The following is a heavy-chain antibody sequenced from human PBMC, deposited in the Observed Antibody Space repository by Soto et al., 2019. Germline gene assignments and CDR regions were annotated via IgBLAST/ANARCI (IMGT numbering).Heavy chain of an antibody. CDR2: INHSGST. V-gene: IGHV4-34*01. CDR3: ARGLGIQLWFDY. D-gene: IGHD5-18*01. Sequence: SETLSLTCAVYGGSFSGYYWSWIRQPPGKGLEWIGEINHSGSTNYNPSLKIRVTISVDTSKNQFSLKLSSVTAADTAVYYCARGLGIQLWFDYWGQGTLVTVSS. J-gene: IGHJ4*02. CDR1: GGSFSGYY.